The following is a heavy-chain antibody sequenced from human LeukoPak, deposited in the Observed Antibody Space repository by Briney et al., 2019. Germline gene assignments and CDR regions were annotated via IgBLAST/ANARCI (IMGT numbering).Heavy chain of an antibody. Sequence: PGGSLRLSCSASGFTFSSYWTSWVRQAPGKGLEWVANIKQDGREKYYVDSVKGRFTISRDNAKNSLYLQMNSLRAEDTAVYYCAREMATTLDYWGQGTLVTVPP. CDR3: AREMATTLDY. CDR1: GFTFSSYW. CDR2: IKQDGREK. D-gene: IGHD5-24*01. V-gene: IGHV3-7*01. J-gene: IGHJ4*02.